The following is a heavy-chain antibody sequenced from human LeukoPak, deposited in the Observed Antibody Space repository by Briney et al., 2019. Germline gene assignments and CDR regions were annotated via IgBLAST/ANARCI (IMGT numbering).Heavy chain of an antibody. D-gene: IGHD1-26*01. CDR3: ARDPLRERQTGYFDS. CDR1: GFAFSSYA. CDR2: ISYDGTNK. Sequence: GGSLRLSCEASGFAFSSYAMHWVRQAPGKGLEWVAVISYDGTNKYYADSVKGRFTISRDNSKNTVFLQMSSLRAENTAVYYCARDPLRERQTGYFDSWGQGTLVTVSS. J-gene: IGHJ4*02. V-gene: IGHV3-30*04.